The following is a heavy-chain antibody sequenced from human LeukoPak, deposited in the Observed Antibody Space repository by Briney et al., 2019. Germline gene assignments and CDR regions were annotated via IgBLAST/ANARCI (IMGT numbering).Heavy chain of an antibody. Sequence: GGSLRLSCAASGFTFSTYGMHWVRQAPGKGLEWVGVISRDGSSQYYADSVKGRFTISRDNSKDTLYLLMDSLRADDTGLYYCAKDRDGHNAGAFDYWRQGTLVTVSS. CDR3: AKDRDGHNAGAFDY. D-gene: IGHD5-24*01. CDR2: ISRDGSSQ. J-gene: IGHJ4*02. CDR1: GFTFSTYG. V-gene: IGHV3-30*18.